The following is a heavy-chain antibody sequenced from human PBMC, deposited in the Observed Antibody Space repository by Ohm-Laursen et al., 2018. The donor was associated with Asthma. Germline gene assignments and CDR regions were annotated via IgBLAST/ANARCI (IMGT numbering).Heavy chain of an antibody. CDR3: ARDGYGGALDY. CDR2: ISYDGSNK. V-gene: IGHV3-30*04. Sequence: SLRLSCTASGFTFSSNAMHWVRQAPGKGLEWVAVISYDGSNKYYADSVKGRFTISRDNSKNTLYLQMNSLRAEDTAVYYCARDGYGGALDYWGQGTLVTVSS. D-gene: IGHD4-23*01. CDR1: GFTFSSNA. J-gene: IGHJ4*02.